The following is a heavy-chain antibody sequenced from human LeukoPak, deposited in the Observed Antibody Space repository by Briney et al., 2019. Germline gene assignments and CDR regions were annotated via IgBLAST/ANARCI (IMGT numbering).Heavy chain of an antibody. D-gene: IGHD2-21*01. V-gene: IGHV4-34*01. J-gene: IGHJ4*02. CDR3: ARRGPRRYYFDY. CDR2: INHSGGT. Sequence: SETLSLTCAVYGGSFSGYYWSWIRQPPGKGLEWIGEINHSGGTNYKPSVKSRVTISVDTSKNQFSLKPSSVTAADTAVYYCARRGPRRYYFDYWGQGTLVTVSS. CDR1: GGSFSGYY.